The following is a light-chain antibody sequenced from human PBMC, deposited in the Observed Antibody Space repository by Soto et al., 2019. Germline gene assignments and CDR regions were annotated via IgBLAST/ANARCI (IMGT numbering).Light chain of an antibody. CDR3: EQASGLPIT. V-gene: IGKV1-12*01. J-gene: IGKJ5*01. CDR2: AAS. CDR1: QVISSW. Sequence: EIRINHCLASLSESHGERVTXTCRASQVISSWLAWYQQKPGKAPKLLIYAASILKSGVPSRFSGSGSGTDFTLTISSLQAEDFATYYCEQASGLPITFCQGTGLDI.